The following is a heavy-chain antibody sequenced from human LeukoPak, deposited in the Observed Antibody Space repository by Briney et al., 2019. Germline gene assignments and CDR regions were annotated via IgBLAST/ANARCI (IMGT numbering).Heavy chain of an antibody. CDR2: ISYDGRNK. CDR1: GFTFSSYA. D-gene: IGHD3-3*01. J-gene: IGHJ4*02. CDR3: ARGSQTVLRFLEWLLAHYFDY. Sequence: GGSLRLSCAASGFTFSSYAMHWVRQGPGKGLEWVAVISYDGRNKYYADSVKGRFTISRDNSKNTLYLQMNSLRAEDTAVYYCARGSQTVLRFLEWLLAHYFDYWGQGTLVTVSS. V-gene: IGHV3-30*04.